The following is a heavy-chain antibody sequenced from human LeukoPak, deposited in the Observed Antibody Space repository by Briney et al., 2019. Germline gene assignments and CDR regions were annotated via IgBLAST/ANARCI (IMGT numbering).Heavy chain of an antibody. CDR3: AKDRHDYGDPFDY. CDR1: GFTFNDYA. J-gene: IGHJ4*02. D-gene: IGHD4-17*01. V-gene: IGHV3-9*01. Sequence: GGSLRLSCAASGFTFNDYAMHWVRQAPGKGLEWVSGISWTSATIAYADSVKGRFTISRDNAKNSLYLQMNSLRPEDTALYYCAKDRHDYGDPFDYWGQGILVTVSS. CDR2: ISWTSATI.